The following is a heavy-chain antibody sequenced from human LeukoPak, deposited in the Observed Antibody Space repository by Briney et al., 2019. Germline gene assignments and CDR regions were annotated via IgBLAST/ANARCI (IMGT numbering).Heavy chain of an antibody. Sequence: PSETLSLTCTVSGGSISSYYWSWIRQPPGKGLEWIGYIYYSGSTNYNPSLKSRVTISVDTSKNQFSLKLSSVTAADTAVYYCARLEQQLDNAFDIWGQGTMVTVSS. D-gene: IGHD6-13*01. CDR2: IYYSGST. CDR3: ARLEQQLDNAFDI. J-gene: IGHJ3*02. V-gene: IGHV4-59*01. CDR1: GGSISSYY.